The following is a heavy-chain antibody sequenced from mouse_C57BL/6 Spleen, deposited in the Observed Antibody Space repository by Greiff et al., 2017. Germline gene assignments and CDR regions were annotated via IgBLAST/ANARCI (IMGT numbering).Heavy chain of an antibody. CDR2: IDPANGNT. Sequence: EVQLQPSVAELVRPGASVKLSCTASGFNIKNTNMHWVKQRHEQGLEWIGRIDPANGNTKYAQKFPGKATITADTSSNTAYLQLSSLTSEDTAIYYCARTGAPYNSGGSFFAYWGQGTLVTVSA. CDR3: ARTGAPYNSGGSFFAY. J-gene: IGHJ3*01. V-gene: IGHV14-3*01. CDR1: GFNIKNTN. D-gene: IGHD1-1*01.